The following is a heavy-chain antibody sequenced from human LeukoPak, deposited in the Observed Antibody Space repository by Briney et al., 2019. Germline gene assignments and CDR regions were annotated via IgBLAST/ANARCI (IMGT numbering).Heavy chain of an antibody. D-gene: IGHD2-2*01. J-gene: IGHJ4*02. Sequence: GGALRLSCAASVVTFADYAMSGVPQAPGKGRECIGFIKGKAYDETTEYAASVKGIFTISRDDSKYIAYLQMDSLRTEDTAVYHCKRGVGFCSTAGCFDYWGQGILVTVHS. CDR2: IKGKAYDETT. CDR3: KRGVGFCSTAGCFDY. V-gene: IGHV3-49*04. CDR1: VVTFADYA.